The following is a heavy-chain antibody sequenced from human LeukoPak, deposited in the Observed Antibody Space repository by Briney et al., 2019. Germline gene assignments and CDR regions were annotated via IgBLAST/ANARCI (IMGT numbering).Heavy chain of an antibody. Sequence: PSETLSLTCTVSGGSISSYYWSWIRQPAGKGLEWIGRIYTSGSTNYNPSLKSRVTMSVDTSKNQFSLELSSVTAADTAVYYCARERTVFGEEFNFDYWGQGTLVTVSS. CDR1: GGSISSYY. CDR2: IYTSGST. V-gene: IGHV4-4*07. CDR3: ARERTVFGEEFNFDY. J-gene: IGHJ4*02. D-gene: IGHD3-3*01.